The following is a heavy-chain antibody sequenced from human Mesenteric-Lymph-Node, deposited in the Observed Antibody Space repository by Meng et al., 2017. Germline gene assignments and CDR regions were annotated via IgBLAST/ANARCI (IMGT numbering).Heavy chain of an antibody. D-gene: IGHD1-14*01. CDR1: GGSFSGYY. V-gene: IGHV4-34*01. CDR3: ARHHHSPTFDY. J-gene: IGHJ4*02. Sequence: GQLKQLGEGLFKPSETLSLTCAVYGGSFSGYYWSWIRQPPGKGLEWIGEINHSGSTNYNPSLKSRVTISVDTSKNQFSLKLSSVTAADTAVYYCARHHHSPTFDYWGQGTLVTASS. CDR2: INHSGST.